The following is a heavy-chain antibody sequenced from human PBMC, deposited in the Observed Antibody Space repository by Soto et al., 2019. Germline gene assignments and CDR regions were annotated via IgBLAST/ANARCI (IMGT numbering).Heavy chain of an antibody. CDR3: ARQGGSYLNGMDV. J-gene: IGHJ6*02. V-gene: IGHV5-51*01. CDR2: IYPGDSDT. D-gene: IGHD1-26*01. CDR1: GYSFTSYW. Sequence: GSLKISCKVSGYSFTSYWIGWVRQMPGKGLEWMGIIYPGDSDTRYSPSFQGQVTISADKSISTAYLQWSSLKASDTAMYYCARQGGSYLNGMDVWGQGTTVTVSS.